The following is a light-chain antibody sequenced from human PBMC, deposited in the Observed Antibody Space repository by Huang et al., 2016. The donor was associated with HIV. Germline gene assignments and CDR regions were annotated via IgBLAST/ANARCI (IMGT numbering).Light chain of an antibody. CDR3: QQRYNRVS. Sequence: EVVLTQSPGTVSLFVGDRVTLSCRASQSINNYLAWYQQKPGHAPRLLIYDASIRPSGIPAKFSGSGSGTDFALTISSLETDDVAVYYCQQRYNRVSFGGGT. CDR2: DAS. V-gene: IGKV3-11*01. CDR1: QSINNY. J-gene: IGKJ4*01.